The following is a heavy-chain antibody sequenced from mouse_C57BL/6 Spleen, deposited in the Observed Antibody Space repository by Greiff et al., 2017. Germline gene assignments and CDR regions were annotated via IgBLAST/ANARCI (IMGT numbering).Heavy chain of an antibody. Sequence: QVQLQQPGAELVKPGASVKLSCKASGYTFTSYWMQWVKQRPGQGLEWIGEIDPSDSYTNYNQKFKGKATLTVDTSSSTAYMQLSSLTSEDSAVYYGARGLGREYFDYWGQGTTLTVSS. CDR3: ARGLGREYFDY. CDR2: IDPSDSYT. D-gene: IGHD4-1*01. J-gene: IGHJ2*01. CDR1: GYTFTSYW. V-gene: IGHV1-50*01.